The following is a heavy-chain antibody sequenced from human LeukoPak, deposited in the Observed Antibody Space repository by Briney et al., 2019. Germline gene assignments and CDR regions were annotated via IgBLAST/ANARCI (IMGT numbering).Heavy chain of an antibody. CDR3: AREPLGYCTNGVCYNAYYGMDV. D-gene: IGHD2-8*01. J-gene: IGHJ6*02. V-gene: IGHV3-48*03. CDR2: ISSSGSTI. Sequence: GGSLRLSCAASGFTFSSYEMNWVRQAPGKGLEWVSYISSSGSTIYYADSVKGRFTISRDNAKNSLCLQMNSLRAEDTAVYYCAREPLGYCTNGVCYNAYYGMDVWGQGTTVTVSS. CDR1: GFTFSSYE.